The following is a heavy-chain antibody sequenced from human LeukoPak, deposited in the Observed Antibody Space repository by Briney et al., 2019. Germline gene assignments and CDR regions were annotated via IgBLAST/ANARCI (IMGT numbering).Heavy chain of an antibody. CDR2: IYTSGST. Sequence: SETLSLTCTVSGASISGYYWSWIRQPAGKGLEWIGRIYTSGSTNYNPSLKSRVTISVDTSKNQFSLKLSSVTAADTAVYYCARGTRYYYDSSGYDFDYWGQGTLVTVSS. J-gene: IGHJ4*02. D-gene: IGHD3-22*01. CDR3: ARGTRYYYDSSGYDFDY. V-gene: IGHV4-4*07. CDR1: GASISGYY.